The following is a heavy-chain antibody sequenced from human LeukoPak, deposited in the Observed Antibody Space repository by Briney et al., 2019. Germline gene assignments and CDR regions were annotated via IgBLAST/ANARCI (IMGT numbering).Heavy chain of an antibody. CDR2: ISAYNGNT. CDR3: ARGAYYYGSGSSPFDY. D-gene: IGHD3-10*01. V-gene: IGHV1-18*01. Sequence: ASVKVSCKASGYTFTSYGISWVRQAPGQGLEWMGWISAYNGNTNYAQKLQGRVTMTTDTSTSTAYMELRCLRSDDTAVYYCARGAYYYGSGSSPFDYWGQGTLVTVSS. CDR1: GYTFTSYG. J-gene: IGHJ4*02.